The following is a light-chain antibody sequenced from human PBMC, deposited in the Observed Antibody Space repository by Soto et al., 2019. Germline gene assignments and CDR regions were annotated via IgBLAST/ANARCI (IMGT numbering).Light chain of an antibody. J-gene: IGKJ2*02. CDR1: QPLLHSNGYNY. Sequence: DVVMTQSPLSLPVTPGEPASVSCRSSQPLLHSNGYNYLDWYLQRPGQSPQLLIVLGSNRASGVPDRFSGSGSGTDFTLKISSVEAEDVWVYYCMQALQTPRTFGQGTKLEIK. CDR2: LGS. V-gene: IGKV2-28*01. CDR3: MQALQTPRT.